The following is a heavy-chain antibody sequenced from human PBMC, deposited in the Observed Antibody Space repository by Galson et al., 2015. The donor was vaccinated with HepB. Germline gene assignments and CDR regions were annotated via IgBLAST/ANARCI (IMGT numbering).Heavy chain of an antibody. CDR3: ARQPYYYDSSGYAFDI. V-gene: IGHV5-51*01. D-gene: IGHD3-22*01. CDR2: IYPGDSDT. J-gene: IGHJ3*02. Sequence: QSGAEVKKPGESLKISCKGSGYSFTSYWIGWVRQMPGKGLEWMGIIYPGDSDTRYSPSFQGQVTISADKSISTAYLQWSSLKASDTAMYYCARQPYYYDSSGYAFDIWGQGTMVTVSS. CDR1: GYSFTSYW.